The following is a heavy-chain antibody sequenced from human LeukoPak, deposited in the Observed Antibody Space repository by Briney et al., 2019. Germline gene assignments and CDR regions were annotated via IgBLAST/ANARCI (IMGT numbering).Heavy chain of an antibody. V-gene: IGHV4-61*02. CDR1: GDSISSGDYY. Sequence: SQTLSLTCTVSGDSISSGDYYWSWIRQPAGKGLEWIGRIYTSGSTNYNPSLKSRVTISVDTSKNQFSLKLSSVTAADTAVYYCARDYGSGSYQFDPWGQGTLVTVSS. J-gene: IGHJ5*02. CDR2: IYTSGST. D-gene: IGHD3-10*01. CDR3: ARDYGSGSYQFDP.